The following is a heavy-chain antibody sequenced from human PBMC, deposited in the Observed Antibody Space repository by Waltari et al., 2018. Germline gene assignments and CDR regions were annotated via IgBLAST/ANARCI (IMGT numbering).Heavy chain of an antibody. CDR1: GGSFSGYY. J-gene: IGHJ4*02. Sequence: QVQLQQWGAGLLKPSETLSLTCAVYGGSFSGYYWTWIRQPPGKGLEGIGEINHSGSTNYNPSLKSRVTISLDTSKNQLSLKLSSVTAADTAVYYCARTRRGGKRSFEYWGQGTLVTVSS. V-gene: IGHV4-34*01. CDR2: INHSGST. D-gene: IGHD2-15*01. CDR3: ARTRRGGKRSFEY.